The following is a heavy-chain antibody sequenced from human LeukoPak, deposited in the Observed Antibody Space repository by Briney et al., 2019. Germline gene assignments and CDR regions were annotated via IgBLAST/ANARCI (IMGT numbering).Heavy chain of an antibody. V-gene: IGHV4-59*01. D-gene: IGHD3-16*01. J-gene: IGHJ6*03. Sequence: SETLSLTCTVSGGSISSYYWSWIRQPPGKGLEWIGNIYYSGSTNYNPSLKSRVTISVDTSKNQFSLKLSSVTAADTAVYYCTGGSIAYYYMDVWGKGTTVTISS. CDR2: IYYSGST. CDR3: TGGSIAYYYMDV. CDR1: GGSISSYY.